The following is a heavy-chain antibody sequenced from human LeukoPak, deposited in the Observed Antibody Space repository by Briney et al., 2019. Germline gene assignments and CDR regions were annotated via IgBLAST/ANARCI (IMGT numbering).Heavy chain of an antibody. Sequence: PGGSLRLSCAASGFTFSGYYVAWIRQAPGKGLEWVSYMSSSGSTIYLADSVKGRFTISRDNAKNSVCLQMNSLRAEDTAVYYCARGQWLPKYFFDYWGQGTLVTVSS. J-gene: IGHJ4*02. D-gene: IGHD6-19*01. CDR1: GFTFSGYY. CDR2: MSSSGSTI. CDR3: ARGQWLPKYFFDY. V-gene: IGHV3-11*04.